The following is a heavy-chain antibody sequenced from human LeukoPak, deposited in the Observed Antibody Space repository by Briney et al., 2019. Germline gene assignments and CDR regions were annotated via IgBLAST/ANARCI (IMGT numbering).Heavy chain of an antibody. Sequence: SETLSLTCAVSGGSISSSNCWRWGRQPPRKGLEGSGESYHSGSTNYNPSLKSRVTISVDKSKDQFSLQLSSVTAADTAVYYCARGRCGSACYYSYMDVWGKGTTVTVSS. J-gene: IGHJ6*03. CDR3: ARGRCGSACYYSYMDV. CDR1: GGSISSSNC. D-gene: IGHD1-26*01. CDR2: SYHSGST. V-gene: IGHV4-4*02.